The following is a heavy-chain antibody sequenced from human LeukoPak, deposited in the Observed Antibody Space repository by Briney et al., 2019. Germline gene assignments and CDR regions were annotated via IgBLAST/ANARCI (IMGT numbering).Heavy chain of an antibody. D-gene: IGHD2-8*01. CDR1: GVTFSTYA. CDR2: ISGSGGGT. V-gene: IGHV3-23*01. Sequence: PGGSLRLSCAASGVTFSTYAMSWVRQAAGKGLEWVSLISGSGGGTYYADSVKGRFTISRDNSKNTLYLQMNSTGAEETAVYCWAKDGSDTDMVYVFDYWGEGTLVRVSS. CDR3: AKDGSDTDMVYVFDY. J-gene: IGHJ4*02.